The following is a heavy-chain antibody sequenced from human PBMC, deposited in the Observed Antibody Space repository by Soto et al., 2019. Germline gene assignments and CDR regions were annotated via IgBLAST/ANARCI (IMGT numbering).Heavy chain of an antibody. D-gene: IGHD6-13*01. V-gene: IGHV4-39*01. CDR1: GASVTDGSLF. CDR2: TYIGGMT. Sequence: SETLSLTCTVSGASVTDGSLFWGWIRQSPGKGVEWIASTYIGGMTYYNPSLRSRVTISVDTSKSQFSLRLNSVTAADTAVYYCARLRRVGYSSSWVSRWGQGTLVTVSS. J-gene: IGHJ4*02. CDR3: ARLRRVGYSSSWVSR.